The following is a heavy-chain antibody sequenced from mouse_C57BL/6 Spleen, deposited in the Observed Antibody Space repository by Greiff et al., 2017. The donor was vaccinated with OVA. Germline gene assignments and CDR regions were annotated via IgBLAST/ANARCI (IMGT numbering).Heavy chain of an antibody. CDR1: GFTFSNYW. CDR2: IRLKSDNYAT. J-gene: IGHJ4*01. V-gene: IGHV6-3*01. Sequence: EVKLVESGGGLVQPGGSMKLSCVASGFTFSNYWMNWVRQSPEKGLEWVAQIRLKSDNYATHYAESVKGRFTISRDDSKSSVYLQMNNLRAEDTGIYYCTGSALYAMDYWGQGTSVTVSS. CDR3: TGSALYAMDY.